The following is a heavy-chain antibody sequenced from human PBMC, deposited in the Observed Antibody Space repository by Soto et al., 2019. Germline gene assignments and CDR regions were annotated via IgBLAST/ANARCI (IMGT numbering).Heavy chain of an antibody. CDR1: GYTFTSYY. Sequence: QVQLVQSGAEVKKPGASVKVSCKASGYTFTSYYMHWVRQAPGQGLEWMGIINPSVGSTSYEQKFQGRVTMTKDTSTSTGDVELRSLRSEDTAVYYCARASVLRFLEWLSHPPGDYGMDVWCQGTTVTVFS. CDR3: ARASVLRFLEWLSHPPGDYGMDV. V-gene: IGHV1-46*01. J-gene: IGHJ6*02. CDR2: INPSVGST. D-gene: IGHD3-3*01.